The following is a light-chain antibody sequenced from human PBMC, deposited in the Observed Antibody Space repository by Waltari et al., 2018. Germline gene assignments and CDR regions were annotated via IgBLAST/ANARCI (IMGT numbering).Light chain of an antibody. CDR1: TSHVRGYNY. Sequence: QSALTQPASLSGSPGQSITISCTGTTSHVRGYNYFSWYQQHPGKAPKLMIYDVSKRPSGVSDRFSGSKSGNTASLTISGLQTEDEADYYCSSYSRSSTFYVFGTGTKVTVL. V-gene: IGLV2-14*03. CDR2: DVS. J-gene: IGLJ1*01. CDR3: SSYSRSSTFYV.